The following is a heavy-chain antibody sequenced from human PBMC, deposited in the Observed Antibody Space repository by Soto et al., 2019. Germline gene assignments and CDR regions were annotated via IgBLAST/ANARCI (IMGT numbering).Heavy chain of an antibody. CDR3: ARDKGRRVSSSAGLFDP. J-gene: IGHJ5*02. CDR1: GGSVSSGSYY. D-gene: IGHD6-6*01. V-gene: IGHV4-61*01. CDR2: IYYSGST. Sequence: SETLSLTCTVSGGSVSSGSYYWSWIRQPPGKGLEWIGYIYYSGSTNYNPSLKSRVTISVDTSKNQFSLKLSSVTAADTSVYSGARDKGRRVSSSAGLFDPWGPGTLVTVSS.